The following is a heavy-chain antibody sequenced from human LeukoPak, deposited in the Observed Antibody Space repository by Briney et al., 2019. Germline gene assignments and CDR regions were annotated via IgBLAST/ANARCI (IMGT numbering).Heavy chain of an antibody. Sequence: SETLSLTCAVSGGSISSFYWSWVRQPPGKGLEWVGYISYAGGTTYNPSLKGRVSMSLDTSNNQFSLRLTSVTAADTALYFCARVGDTSGYFYYFDYWGQGTLVSVSS. CDR1: GGSISSFY. J-gene: IGHJ4*02. D-gene: IGHD3-22*01. CDR3: ARVGDTSGYFYYFDY. CDR2: ISYAGGT. V-gene: IGHV4-59*08.